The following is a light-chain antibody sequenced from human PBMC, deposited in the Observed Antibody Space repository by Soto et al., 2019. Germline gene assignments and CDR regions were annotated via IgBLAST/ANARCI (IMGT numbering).Light chain of an antibody. CDR3: QAWDSSTVV. Sequence: YELTQPPSVSVSPGQTASITCSGGRLGDKYACWYQQKPGQSPVLVIYQDTKRPSGIPERFSGSNSGNTATLTISGTQAMDEADYHCQAWDSSTVVFGGGTKLTVL. J-gene: IGLJ2*01. CDR1: RLGDKY. CDR2: QDT. V-gene: IGLV3-1*01.